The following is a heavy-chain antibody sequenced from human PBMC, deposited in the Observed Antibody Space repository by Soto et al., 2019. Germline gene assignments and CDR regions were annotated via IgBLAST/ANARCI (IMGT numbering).Heavy chain of an antibody. J-gene: IGHJ5*02. Sequence: GSLRLSCAASGFIFSSYWMHWVRQAPGKGLVWVSRINSDESSASYADSVKGRFTISRDNAKNTLYLQMNSLRAEDTAVYYCAREGASNWFDPWGQGTLVTVSS. CDR2: INSDESSA. V-gene: IGHV3-74*01. CDR3: AREGASNWFDP. CDR1: GFIFSSYW.